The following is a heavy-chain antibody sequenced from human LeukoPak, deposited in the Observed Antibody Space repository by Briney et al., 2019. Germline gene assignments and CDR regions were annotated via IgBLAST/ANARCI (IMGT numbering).Heavy chain of an antibody. CDR3: ARAHPTGVGGWFDP. J-gene: IGHJ5*02. CDR1: GGSISSGGYS. V-gene: IGHV4-30-2*01. Sequence: TSQTLSLTCAVSGGSISSGGYSWSWIRQPPGKGLEWIGYIYHSGSTYYNPSLKSRVTISVDRSKNEFSLKLSSVTAADTAVYYCARAHPTGVGGWFDPWGQGTLVTVSS. D-gene: IGHD4-23*01. CDR2: IYHSGST.